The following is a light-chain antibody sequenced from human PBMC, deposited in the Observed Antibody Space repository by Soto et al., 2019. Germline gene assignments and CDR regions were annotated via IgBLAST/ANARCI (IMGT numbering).Light chain of an antibody. CDR3: QQYGSSSWT. J-gene: IGKJ1*01. CDR2: GAS. CDR1: QSVSSSY. V-gene: IGKV3-20*01. Sequence: EIVLTHSPGTLSLSPGERATLSCRASQSVSSSYLAWYQQKPGQAPRLLIYGASSRATGIPDRFSGSVSGTDGTITISRLETEDVPVYDCQQYGSSSWTFGQGTKVDIK.